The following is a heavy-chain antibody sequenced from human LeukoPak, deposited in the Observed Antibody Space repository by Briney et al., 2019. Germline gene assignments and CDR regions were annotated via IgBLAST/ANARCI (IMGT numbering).Heavy chain of an antibody. V-gene: IGHV3-74*01. CDR1: GFTFNTYW. CDR2: INIDGSAT. CDR3: ARGESAWYVH. Sequence: GGSLRLSCAASGFTFNTYWMHWVRHAPGKGLVWVSRINIDGSATTYADSVKGRFTISRDNAKNTLYLQMNSLRAEDTAVYYCARGESAWYVHWGQGTLVTVSS. J-gene: IGHJ5*02.